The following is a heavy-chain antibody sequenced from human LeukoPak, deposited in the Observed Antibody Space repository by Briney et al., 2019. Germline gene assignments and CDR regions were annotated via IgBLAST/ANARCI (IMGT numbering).Heavy chain of an antibody. CDR3: ALGTINKDFYFGMDV. V-gene: IGHV3-11*01. CDR1: GFTFSDYY. Sequence: PGGSLRLSCAASGFTFSDYYMTWLRQAPGKGLEWLSYISNSGSTVFYADSVKGRFTVPRDNAKRSLYLQIKSLRDDDTAVYHCALGTINKDFYFGMDVWGQGTTVTVSS. J-gene: IGHJ6*02. D-gene: IGHD2-8*01. CDR2: ISNSGSTV.